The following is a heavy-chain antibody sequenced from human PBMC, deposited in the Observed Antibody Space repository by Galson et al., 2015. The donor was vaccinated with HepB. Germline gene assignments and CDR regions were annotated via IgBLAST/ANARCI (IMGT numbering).Heavy chain of an antibody. V-gene: IGHV3-7*01. CDR1: GFTFSSYW. CDR2: IKQDGSEK. CDR3: ARDHRGSGPLTARDGMDV. D-gene: IGHD3-10*01. Sequence: SLRLSCAASGFTFSSYWMSWVRQAPGKGLEWVANIKQDGSEKYYVDSVKGRFTISRDNAKNSLYLQMNSLRAEDTAVYYCARDHRGSGPLTARDGMDVWGQGTTVTVSS. J-gene: IGHJ6*02.